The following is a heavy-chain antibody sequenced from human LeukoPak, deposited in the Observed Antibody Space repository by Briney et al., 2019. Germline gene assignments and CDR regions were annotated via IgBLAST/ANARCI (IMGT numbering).Heavy chain of an antibody. CDR1: GFTFSSYS. V-gene: IGHV3-21*01. D-gene: IGHD5-18*01. CDR2: ISSSSSYI. CDR3: ARAGVDTAMGFDD. Sequence: PGGSLRLSCAASGFTFSSYSMNGVRQAPGKGLEWVSSISSSSSYIYYADSVKGRFTISRDNAKNSLYLQMNSLRAEDTAVYYCARAGVDTAMGFDDWGHGTLVTVSS. J-gene: IGHJ4*01.